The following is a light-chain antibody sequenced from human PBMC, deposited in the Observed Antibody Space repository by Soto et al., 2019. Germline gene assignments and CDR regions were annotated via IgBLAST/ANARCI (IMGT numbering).Light chain of an antibody. CDR2: AVS. Sequence: QSALTQPASVSGSPGQSITISCSGTSSDIGSYDHVAWYQQFPGKSPKLIIYAVSDRPSGVSDRFSGSKSGISASLTISGLQAEDEADYYCCSYAGTYTHVVFGGGTKLTVL. J-gene: IGLJ2*01. CDR3: CSYAGTYTHVV. V-gene: IGLV2-14*03. CDR1: SSDIGSYDH.